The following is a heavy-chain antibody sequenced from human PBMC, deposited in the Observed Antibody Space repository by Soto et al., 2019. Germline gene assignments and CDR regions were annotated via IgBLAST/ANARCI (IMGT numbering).Heavy chain of an antibody. V-gene: IGHV3-33*01. Sequence: PGGSLRLSCAASGFTFSSYGMHWVRQAPGKGLEWVAVIWYDGSNKYYADSVKGRFTISRDNSKNTLYLQMNSLRAEDTAVYYCASTYDSSGYVFDYWGQGTLVTVSS. CDR1: GFTFSSYG. CDR3: ASTYDSSGYVFDY. CDR2: IWYDGSNK. J-gene: IGHJ4*02. D-gene: IGHD3-22*01.